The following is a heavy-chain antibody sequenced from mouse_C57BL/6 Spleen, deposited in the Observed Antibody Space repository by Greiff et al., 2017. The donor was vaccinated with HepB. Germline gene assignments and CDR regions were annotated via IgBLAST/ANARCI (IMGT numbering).Heavy chain of an antibody. CDR1: GFTFSDYY. CDR3: ARRGYGSSYWYFDV. V-gene: IGHV5-16*01. D-gene: IGHD1-1*01. Sequence: EVKLMESEGGLVQPGSSMKLSCTASGFTFSDYYMAWVRQVPEKGLEWVANINYDGSSTYYLDSLKSRFIISRDNAKNILYLQMSSLKSEDTATYYCARRGYGSSYWYFDVWGTGTTVTVSS. CDR2: INYDGSST. J-gene: IGHJ1*03.